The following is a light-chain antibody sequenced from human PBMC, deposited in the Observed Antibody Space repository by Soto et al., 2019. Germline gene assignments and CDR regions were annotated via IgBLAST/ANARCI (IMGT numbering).Light chain of an antibody. V-gene: IGLV7-43*01. CDR3: LHYYGGAWV. Sequence: QAVVTQEPSLTVSPGGTVTLTCASSTGAVTSANYPNWFRQKPGQAPRALIYSTNSKYSWTPARFSGSLLGGKAALTVSGVQPEDEADYYCLHYYGGAWVFGGGTQLTVL. J-gene: IGLJ3*02. CDR2: STN. CDR1: TGAVTSANY.